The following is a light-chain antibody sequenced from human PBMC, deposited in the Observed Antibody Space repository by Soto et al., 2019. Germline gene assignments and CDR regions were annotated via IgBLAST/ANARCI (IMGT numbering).Light chain of an antibody. Sequence: EIVLTQSPAALSLSPGERATLSCRASQSVSSYLAWYQQKPGQAPRLLIYDAANSATGIPARFSGSGSGTEFTLTISSLQSEDFVVYYCQQYNNWPPTFGQGTKVDIK. CDR2: DAA. J-gene: IGKJ1*01. CDR3: QQYNNWPPT. V-gene: IGKV3-11*01. CDR1: QSVSSY.